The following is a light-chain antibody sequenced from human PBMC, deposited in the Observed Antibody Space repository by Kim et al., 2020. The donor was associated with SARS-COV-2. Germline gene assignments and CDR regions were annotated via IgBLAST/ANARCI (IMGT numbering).Light chain of an antibody. Sequence: GQSVTISCTGTRSDVGGYNYVSWYQHHPGKAPKLMIYEVSKRPSGVPDRFSGSKSGNTASLTVSGLQAEDEADYYCSSYAGSNNLVFGGGTQLTVL. CDR2: EVS. V-gene: IGLV2-8*01. J-gene: IGLJ2*01. CDR3: SSYAGSNNLV. CDR1: RSDVGGYNY.